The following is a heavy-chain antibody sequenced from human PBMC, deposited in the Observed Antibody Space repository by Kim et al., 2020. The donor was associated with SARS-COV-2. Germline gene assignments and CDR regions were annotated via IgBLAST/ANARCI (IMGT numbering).Heavy chain of an antibody. CDR2: ISSSSSYI. D-gene: IGHD3-10*01. V-gene: IGHV3-21*01. CDR1: GFTFSSYS. J-gene: IGHJ5*02. CDR3: ARGNYGSGSTNWFDP. Sequence: GGSLRLSCAASGFTFSSYSMNWVRQAPGKGLEWVSSISSSSSYIYYADSVKGRFTISRDNAKNSLYLQMNSLRAEDTAVYYCARGNYGSGSTNWFDPWGQGTLVTVSS.